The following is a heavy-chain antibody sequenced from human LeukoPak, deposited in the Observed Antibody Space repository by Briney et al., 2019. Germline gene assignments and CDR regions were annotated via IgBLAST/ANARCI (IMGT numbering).Heavy chain of an antibody. J-gene: IGHJ4*02. Sequence: ASVKVSCKASGGTFSSYAISWVRQAPGQGLEWMGWINPNSGGTNYAQKFQGRVTMTRDTSISTAYMELSRLRSDDTAVYYCARDMYYYDSSGYYSYWGQGTLVTVSS. CDR2: INPNSGGT. D-gene: IGHD3-22*01. CDR1: GGTFSSYA. V-gene: IGHV1-2*02. CDR3: ARDMYYYDSSGYYSY.